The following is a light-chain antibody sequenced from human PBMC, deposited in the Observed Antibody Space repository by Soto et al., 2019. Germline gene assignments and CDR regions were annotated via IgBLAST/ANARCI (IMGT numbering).Light chain of an antibody. Sequence: EIVLTQSPATLSLSPGERATLSCRASQSICRFLAWFQQKTGQAPRLLIYDASNRAAGIPARFSGSGSATDFTLTITSLEPEDSAVYYCQQRYTGVTFGGGTKVEIK. CDR1: QSICRF. J-gene: IGKJ4*01. CDR3: QQRYTGVT. CDR2: DAS. V-gene: IGKV3-11*01.